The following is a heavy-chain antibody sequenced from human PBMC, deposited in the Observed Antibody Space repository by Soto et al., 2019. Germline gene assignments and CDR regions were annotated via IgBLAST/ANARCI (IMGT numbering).Heavy chain of an antibody. CDR3: ALGRMAAFTGVFDY. CDR2: IIPIFVTA. Sequence: SVKVFGKASGGTFSSYAISWVRPAPGQGLELMGGIIPIFVTANYAQKFQGRVTITADESTSTAYMELSSLRSEDTAVDYCALGRMAAFTGVFDYWGQGTLVTVSS. CDR1: GGTFSSYA. D-gene: IGHD7-27*01. J-gene: IGHJ4*02. V-gene: IGHV1-69*13.